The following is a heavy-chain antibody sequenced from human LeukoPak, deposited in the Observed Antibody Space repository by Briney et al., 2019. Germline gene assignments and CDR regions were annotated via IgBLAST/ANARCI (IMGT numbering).Heavy chain of an antibody. Sequence: SETLSLTCAVYGGSFSGYYWSWIRQPPGKGLEWIGEINHSGSTNYNPSLKSRVTISVDTSKNQFSLKLSSVTAADTAVYYCALFPRVVVVAKEIYWGQGTLVAVSS. CDR1: GGSFSGYY. CDR3: ALFPRVVVVAKEIY. CDR2: INHSGST. V-gene: IGHV4-34*01. D-gene: IGHD2-15*01. J-gene: IGHJ4*02.